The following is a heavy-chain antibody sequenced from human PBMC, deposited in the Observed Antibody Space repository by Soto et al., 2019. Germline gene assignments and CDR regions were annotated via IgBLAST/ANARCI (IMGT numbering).Heavy chain of an antibody. J-gene: IGHJ5*02. Sequence: QVQLQQWGAGLLKPSETLSLTCAVYGGSFSGYYWSWIRQPPGKGLEWIGEINHSGSTNYNPSLKSRVTIAVDTSKNQFSLKLSSVTAADTAVYYCARVLHDSSGYYSSSPWGQGTLVTVSS. CDR2: INHSGST. D-gene: IGHD3-22*01. V-gene: IGHV4-34*01. CDR1: GGSFSGYY. CDR3: ARVLHDSSGYYSSSP.